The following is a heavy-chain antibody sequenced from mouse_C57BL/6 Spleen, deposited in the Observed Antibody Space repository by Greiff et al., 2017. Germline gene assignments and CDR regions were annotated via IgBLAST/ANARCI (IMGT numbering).Heavy chain of an antibody. CDR1: GYTFTSYW. CDR3: ARSNGYYVHYAMDY. Sequence: QVQLKQPGAELVRPGTSVKLSCKASGYTFTSYWMHWVKQRPGQGLEWIGVIDPSDSYTNYNQKFKGKATLTVDTSSSTAYMQLSSLTSEDSAVYYCARSNGYYVHYAMDYWGQGTSVTVSS. J-gene: IGHJ4*01. V-gene: IGHV1-59*01. CDR2: IDPSDSYT. D-gene: IGHD2-3*01.